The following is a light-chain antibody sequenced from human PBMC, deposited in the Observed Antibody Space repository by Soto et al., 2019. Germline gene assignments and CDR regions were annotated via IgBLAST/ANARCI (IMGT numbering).Light chain of an antibody. CDR1: SSNIETNS. CDR3: ATWDDSLNGYVV. J-gene: IGLJ2*01. CDR2: SSS. Sequence: QSVLTQPPSASGTPGQRVTISCSGSSSNIETNSVNWYQHLPGTAPKLLIYSSSQRPSGVPARFSGSKSGTSASLAISGLQSEDEADYYCATWDDSLNGYVVFGGGTKLPVL. V-gene: IGLV1-44*01.